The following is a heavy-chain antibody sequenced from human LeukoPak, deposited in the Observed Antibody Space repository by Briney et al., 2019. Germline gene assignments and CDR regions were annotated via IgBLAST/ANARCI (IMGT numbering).Heavy chain of an antibody. Sequence: SETLSLTCTVSGGSISSYYWSWIRQPPGKGLEWIGYIYYSGSTNYNPSLKSRVTISVDTSKNQFSLKLSSVTAADTAVYYYARSTIVAARTKPTRFSVNPRGYYYYYYYMDVWGKGTTVTVSS. J-gene: IGHJ6*03. CDR3: ARSTIVAARTKPTRFSVNPRGYYYYYYYMDV. CDR2: IYYSGST. CDR1: GGSISSYY. V-gene: IGHV4-59*01. D-gene: IGHD6-6*01.